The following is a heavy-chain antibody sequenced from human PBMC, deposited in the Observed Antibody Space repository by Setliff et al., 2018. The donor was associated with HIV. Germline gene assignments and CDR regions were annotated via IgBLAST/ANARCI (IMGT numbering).Heavy chain of an antibody. CDR3: ARGFEVESSGWFDP. V-gene: IGHV1-69*05. CDR1: GGSFSSYA. J-gene: IGHJ5*02. CDR2: IIPIFGTA. D-gene: IGHD3-9*01. Sequence: PSVKVSCKASGGSFSSYAISWVRQAPGQGLEWMGGIIPIFGTAKYAQKFQGRVTITTDESTSTAYMELSSLKSEDTAVYYCARGFEVESSGWFDPWGQGTLVTVSS.